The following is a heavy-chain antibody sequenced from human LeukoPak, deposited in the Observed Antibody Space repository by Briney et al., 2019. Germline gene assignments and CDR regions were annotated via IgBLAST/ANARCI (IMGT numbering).Heavy chain of an antibody. Sequence: SETLSLTCAVYGGSFSGYYWSWIRQPPGKGLEWIGEINHSGSTNYNPSLKSRVTISVDTSKNQFSLKLGSVTAADTAVYYCARYSGWYLVPDYWGQGTLVTVSS. D-gene: IGHD6-19*01. V-gene: IGHV4-34*01. CDR1: GGSFSGYY. CDR3: ARYSGWYLVPDY. CDR2: INHSGST. J-gene: IGHJ4*02.